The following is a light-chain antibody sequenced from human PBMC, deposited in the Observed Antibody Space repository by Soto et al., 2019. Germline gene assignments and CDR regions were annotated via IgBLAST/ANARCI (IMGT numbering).Light chain of an antibody. CDR1: SSDIGAHNF. CDR3: CSYAGSRGLV. V-gene: IGLV2-23*01. CDR2: EGS. J-gene: IGLJ2*01. Sequence: QSALTQPASVSGSPGQAITVSCSGTSSDIGAHNFVSWYQQHPGKAPKLIIYEGSKRPSGVSNRFSGSKSGNTASLTISGLQAEDEADYYCCSYAGSRGLVFGGGTKLTVL.